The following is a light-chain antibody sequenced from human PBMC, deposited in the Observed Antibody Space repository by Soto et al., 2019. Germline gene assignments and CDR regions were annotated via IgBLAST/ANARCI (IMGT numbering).Light chain of an antibody. J-gene: IGKJ1*01. CDR1: QSISIW. Sequence: DIQMTQSPSTLSASVGDRVAITCRASQSISIWLAWYQQKPGKAPKLLIYKASSLESGVPSRFSGSGSGTEFTLTISSLQPDDFETYYCQQYKDYSWTFGQGTKVEIK. CDR3: QQYKDYSWT. V-gene: IGKV1-5*03. CDR2: KAS.